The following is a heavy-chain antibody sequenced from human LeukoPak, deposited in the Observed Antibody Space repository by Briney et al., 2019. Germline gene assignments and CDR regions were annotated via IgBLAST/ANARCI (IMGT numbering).Heavy chain of an antibody. D-gene: IGHD4-17*01. CDR3: ARARWTSTVTTYYLDF. CDR1: GGTFSSYT. J-gene: IGHJ4*02. CDR2: IIPILGIA. Sequence: SVKVSCKASGGTFSSYTISWVRQAPGQGLEWMGRIIPILGIANYAQKFQGRVTITADKSTSTAYMELSSLRSEDTAVYYCARARWTSTVTTYYLDFWGQGTLVTVSS. V-gene: IGHV1-69*02.